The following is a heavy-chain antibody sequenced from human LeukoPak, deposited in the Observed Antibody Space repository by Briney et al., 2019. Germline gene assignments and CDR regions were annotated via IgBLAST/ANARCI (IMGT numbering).Heavy chain of an antibody. V-gene: IGHV3-23*01. CDR3: AKDHDWNPSIFDY. J-gene: IGHJ4*02. Sequence: GGSLRLSCAASGFTFNTYAMGWVRQAPGKGLEWVSAISSSGGSTYYADSVKGRFAISRDNSKNTLYLQMNSLRAEDTAVYYCAKDHDWNPSIFDYWGQGTLVTVSS. D-gene: IGHD1-1*01. CDR1: GFTFNTYA. CDR2: ISSSGGST.